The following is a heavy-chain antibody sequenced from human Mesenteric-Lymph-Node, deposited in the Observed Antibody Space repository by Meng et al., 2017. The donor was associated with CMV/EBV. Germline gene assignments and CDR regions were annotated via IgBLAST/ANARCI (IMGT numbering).Heavy chain of an antibody. V-gene: IGHV1-46*01. CDR2: INPSGGGT. D-gene: IGHD6-19*01. Sequence: ASVKVSCKASGSAFTGYYMHWVRQAPGQGLEWMGMINPSGGGTTFAQKFQGRVTMTRDTSTSTAYMELSSLRSEDTAVYYCARGQGRQWLVRGYYYYGMDVWGQGTTVTVSS. CDR3: ARGQGRQWLVRGYYYYGMDV. J-gene: IGHJ6*02. CDR1: GSAFTGYY.